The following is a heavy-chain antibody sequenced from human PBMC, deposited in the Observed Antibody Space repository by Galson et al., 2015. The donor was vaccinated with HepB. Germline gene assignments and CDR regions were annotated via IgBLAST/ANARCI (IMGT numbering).Heavy chain of an antibody. J-gene: IGHJ4*02. V-gene: IGHV3-23*01. D-gene: IGHD2-15*01. CDR2: IGSSGSPI. Sequence: SLRLSCAVSGFSITTYAMNWVRQAPGKGLEWVSVIGSSGSPIYYADSVKGRFTISRDISRNTLYLEMSNLRVEDTAIYYCAKKWGGGSVRYFDYWGQGTLVTVSS. CDR3: AKKWGGGSVRYFDY. CDR1: GFSITTYA.